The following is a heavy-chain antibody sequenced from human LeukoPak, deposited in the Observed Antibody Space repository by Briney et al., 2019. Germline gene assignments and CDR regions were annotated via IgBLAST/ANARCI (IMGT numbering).Heavy chain of an antibody. J-gene: IGHJ3*02. V-gene: IGHV5-51*01. CDR3: ARHDRGYSYGYPSDAFDI. CDR1: GYSFTSYW. Sequence: PGGSLRLSCAASGYSFTSYWIGWVRQMPGKGLEWMGIIYPGDSDTRYSPSFQGQVTISADKSISTAYLQWSSLKASDTAMYYCARHDRGYSYGYPSDAFDIWGQGTMVTVSS. CDR2: IYPGDSDT. D-gene: IGHD5-18*01.